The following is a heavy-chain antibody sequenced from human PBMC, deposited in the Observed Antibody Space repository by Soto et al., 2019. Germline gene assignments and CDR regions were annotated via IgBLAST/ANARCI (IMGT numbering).Heavy chain of an antibody. CDR1: GYTFTSYD. D-gene: IGHD6-13*01. CDR2: MNPNSGNT. CDR3: ARGLLAAAGSFWFDP. Sequence: QVQLVQSGAEVKKPGASVKVSCKASGYTFTSYDINWVRQATGQGLEWMGWMNPNSGNTGYAQKFQGRVTMTRNTAISTDYMELRSLRAEDTAVYYCARGLLAAAGSFWFDPWGQGTLVTVSS. J-gene: IGHJ5*02. V-gene: IGHV1-8*01.